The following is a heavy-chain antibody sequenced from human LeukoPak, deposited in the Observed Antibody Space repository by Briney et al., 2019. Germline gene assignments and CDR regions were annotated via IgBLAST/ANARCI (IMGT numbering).Heavy chain of an antibody. D-gene: IGHD7-27*01. J-gene: IGHJ4*02. Sequence: PGGSLRLSCAASGFTFSFTNAWMNWVRQAPGKGLEWVGHIKSKSEGETTDFAAPVKGRFTISRDDSTNTVYLQMNSLKTEDTAVYYCATPPGYWGSAPFDFWGQGTVVTVSS. CDR3: ATPPGYWGSAPFDF. CDR1: GFTFSFTNAW. V-gene: IGHV3-15*01. CDR2: IKSKSEGETT.